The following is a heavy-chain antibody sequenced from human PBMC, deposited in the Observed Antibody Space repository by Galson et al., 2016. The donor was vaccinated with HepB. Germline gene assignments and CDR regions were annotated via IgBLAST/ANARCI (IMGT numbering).Heavy chain of an antibody. Sequence: IRQPPGKGLEWIGYIYDSGSTYYNPSLKSRLTISVDRSKNQFSLKLSSVTAADTAVYYCARGGRDDAFDIWGQGTMATVSS. CDR2: IYDSGST. CDR3: ARGGRDDAFDI. J-gene: IGHJ3*02. V-gene: IGHV4-30-2*01.